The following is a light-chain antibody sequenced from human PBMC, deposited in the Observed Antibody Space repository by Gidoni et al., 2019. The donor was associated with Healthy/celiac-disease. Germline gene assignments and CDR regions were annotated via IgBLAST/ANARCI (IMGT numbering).Light chain of an antibody. V-gene: IGLV1-40*01. CDR3: QSSDSSLSGSKV. CDR1: SSNIGAGYD. J-gene: IGLJ2*01. CDR2: YNN. Sequence: QSVLTQPPSVSGAPGQRVPISCTGSSSNIGAGYDVHWYQQLPGTAPKLLIYYNNNRPSGVPDRFSGSKSGTSASLAISGLQAEDEADYYCQSSDSSLSGSKVFGGGTKLTVL.